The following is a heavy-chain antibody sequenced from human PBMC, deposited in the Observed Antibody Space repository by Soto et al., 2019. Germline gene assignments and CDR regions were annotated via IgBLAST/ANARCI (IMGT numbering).Heavy chain of an antibody. CDR2: IWSNGRNT. CDR1: GLNFSCCV. CDR3: VRERAPFDAFDI. Sequence: GGSLRLSCAASGLNFSCCVMHWVRQAPGKGLEWVAVIWSNGRNTYYADSVRGRFTFSRDNSKNTLYLQMNSLRAEDTAVYYCVRERAPFDAFDIWGQGTMVTVSS. J-gene: IGHJ3*02. V-gene: IGHV3-33*01.